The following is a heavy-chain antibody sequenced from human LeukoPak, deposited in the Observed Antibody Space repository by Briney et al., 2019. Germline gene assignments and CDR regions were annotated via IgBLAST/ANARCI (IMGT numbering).Heavy chain of an antibody. CDR1: GGSISSSSYY. J-gene: IGHJ6*02. Sequence: SETLSLTCTVSGGSISSSSYYWGWIRQPPGKGLEWIGSIYYSGSTYYNPSLKSRVTISVDTSKNQFSLKLSSVTAADTAVYYCARGRYSGSYWGYYYGMDVWGQGTTVTVSS. D-gene: IGHD1-26*01. V-gene: IGHV4-39*07. CDR2: IYYSGST. CDR3: ARGRYSGSYWGYYYGMDV.